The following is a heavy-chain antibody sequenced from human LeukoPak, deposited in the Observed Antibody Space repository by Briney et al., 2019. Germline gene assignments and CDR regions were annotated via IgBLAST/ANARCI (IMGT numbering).Heavy chain of an antibody. V-gene: IGHV4-38-2*02. Sequence: SETLSLTCTVSGYSISSGYYWGWIRQPPGKGLEWIGSIYHSGSTYYNPSLRSRVTISVDTSKNQFSLKLSPVTAADTAVYHCARETLVAAFDYWGQGTLVTVSS. D-gene: IGHD5-12*01. CDR3: ARETLVAAFDY. CDR2: IYHSGST. CDR1: GYSISSGYY. J-gene: IGHJ4*02.